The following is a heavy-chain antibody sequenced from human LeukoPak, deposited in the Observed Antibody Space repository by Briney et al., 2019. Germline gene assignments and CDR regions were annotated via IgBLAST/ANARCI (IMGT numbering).Heavy chain of an antibody. CDR3: AKESPHYDY. CDR2: ISGSGSIT. V-gene: IGHV3-23*01. CDR1: GFTFDDYA. J-gene: IGHJ4*02. Sequence: GGSLRLSCAASGFTFDDYAMSWVRQAPGKGLEWVSVISGSGSITYYADSVKGRFTISRDNSKNTLYLQMNSLRAEDTAVYYCAKESPHYDYWGQGTLVTVSS.